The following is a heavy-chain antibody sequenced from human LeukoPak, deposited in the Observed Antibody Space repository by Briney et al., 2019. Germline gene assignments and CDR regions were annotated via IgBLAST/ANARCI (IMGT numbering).Heavy chain of an antibody. CDR1: GFTFSSYG. D-gene: IGHD5-18*01. Sequence: GGSLRLSCAASGFTFSSYGMSWVRQAPGKGLEWVSAISGSGGSTYYADSVKGRFTISRDNSKNTLYLQMNSLRAEDTAVYYCAKDLSRRGYSYGEFDYWGQGALVTVSS. V-gene: IGHV3-23*01. CDR3: AKDLSRRGYSYGEFDY. J-gene: IGHJ4*02. CDR2: ISGSGGST.